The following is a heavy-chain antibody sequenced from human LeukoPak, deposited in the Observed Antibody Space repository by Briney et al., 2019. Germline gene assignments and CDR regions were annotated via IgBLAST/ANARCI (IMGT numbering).Heavy chain of an antibody. CDR3: ARDRVGEMATITPDY. V-gene: IGHV1-46*01. Sequence: ASVKVSCKASGYTFTSYGISWVRQAPGQGLEWMGIINPSGGSTSYAQKFQGRVTMTRDTSTSTVYMELSSLRSEDTAVYYCARDRVGEMATITPDYWGQGTLVTVSS. CDR1: GYTFTSYG. D-gene: IGHD5-24*01. CDR2: INPSGGST. J-gene: IGHJ4*02.